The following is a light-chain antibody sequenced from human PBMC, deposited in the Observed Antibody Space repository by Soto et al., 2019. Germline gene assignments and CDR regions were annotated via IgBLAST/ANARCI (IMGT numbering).Light chain of an antibody. Sequence: EIVLTQSPGTLSLSPGERATLSCRASQSVSSSYLAWYQQKPGQAPRLLIYGASSRATGIPDRFSGSGSGTDFTLTISRLEPEYFAVYYWQQYGSSPGTFGQGTKVDIK. V-gene: IGKV3-20*01. J-gene: IGKJ1*01. CDR2: GAS. CDR3: QQYGSSPGT. CDR1: QSVSSSY.